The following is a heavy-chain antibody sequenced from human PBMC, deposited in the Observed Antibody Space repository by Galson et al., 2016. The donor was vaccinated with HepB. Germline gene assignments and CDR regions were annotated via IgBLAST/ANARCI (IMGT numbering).Heavy chain of an antibody. Sequence: ETLSLTCTVSGGSITGYYWSWIRQPAGKRLEWMGSIYGNGNIDHNPSLRSRVTMSLDTSNNQFSLKLHSVTAADTAVYYCARGGTMALPHFDYWGQGTLVTVSS. CDR2: IYGNGNI. CDR1: GGSITGYY. CDR3: ARGGTMALPHFDY. D-gene: IGHD1-1*01. J-gene: IGHJ4*02. V-gene: IGHV4-4*07.